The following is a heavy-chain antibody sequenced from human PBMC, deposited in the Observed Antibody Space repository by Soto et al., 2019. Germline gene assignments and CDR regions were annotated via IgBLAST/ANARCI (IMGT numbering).Heavy chain of an antibody. CDR3: TRGLSVTTRLWYYYYMDV. Sequence: GGSLRLSCTASGFTCGDYAMSLFRQAPGKGLEWVGFIRSKAYGGTTEYAASVKGRFTISRDDSKTIASLQMNSLKTEDTAVYYCTRGLSVTTRLWYYYYMDVWGKGTTVTVSS. CDR1: GFTCGDYA. V-gene: IGHV3-49*03. CDR2: IRSKAYGGTT. D-gene: IGHD4-4*01. J-gene: IGHJ6*03.